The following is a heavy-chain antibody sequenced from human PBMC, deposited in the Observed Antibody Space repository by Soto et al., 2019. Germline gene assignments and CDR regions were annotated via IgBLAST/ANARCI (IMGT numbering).Heavy chain of an antibody. Sequence: QVQLVQSGAEVKKPGASVKVSCKASGYTFTRYGISWVRQAPGQGLEWMGWISAYNVNTNYAQKLQGTVTMTTDTATRTGYMALRILRPDDTAVYYCATCSGRSSSGCLSDYYYYGMDVWGRGTTDTVSS. D-gene: IGHD6-19*01. CDR2: ISAYNVNT. J-gene: IGHJ6*02. CDR1: GYTFTRYG. V-gene: IGHV1-18*01. CDR3: ATCSGRSSSGCLSDYYYYGMDV.